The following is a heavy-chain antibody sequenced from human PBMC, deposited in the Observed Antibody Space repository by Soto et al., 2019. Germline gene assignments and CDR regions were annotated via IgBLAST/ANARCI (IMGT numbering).Heavy chain of an antibody. CDR2: IYTSGST. Sequence: SETLSLTCTVSGGSISSYYWSWIRQPAGKGLEWIGRIYTSGSTNYNPSLKSRVTMSVDTSKNQFSLKLSSVTAADTAVYYCAGDVGSATFNWFDPWGQGTLVTVSS. CDR1: GGSISSYY. D-gene: IGHD1-26*01. J-gene: IGHJ5*02. V-gene: IGHV4-4*07. CDR3: AGDVGSATFNWFDP.